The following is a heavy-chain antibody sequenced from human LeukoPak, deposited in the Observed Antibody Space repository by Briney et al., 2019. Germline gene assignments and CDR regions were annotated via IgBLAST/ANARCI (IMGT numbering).Heavy chain of an antibody. CDR2: ISSSGSTI. Sequence: PGGSLRLSCAASGFTFSSYSMMWVRQAPGKGLEWVSYISSSGSTIYYADSVKGRFTISRDNAKNSLYLQMNSLRAEDTAVYYYAREMLAAVAAQSWGQGTLVTVSS. CDR3: AREMLAAVAAQS. J-gene: IGHJ5*02. D-gene: IGHD6-19*01. V-gene: IGHV3-48*04. CDR1: GFTFSSYS.